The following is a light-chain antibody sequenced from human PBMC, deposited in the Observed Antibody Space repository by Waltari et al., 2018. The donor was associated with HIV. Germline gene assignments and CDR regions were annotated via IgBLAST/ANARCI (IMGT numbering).Light chain of an antibody. V-gene: IGLV1-36*01. Sequence: QSVLTQPPSLSEAPRQRVTISCSGSHSNIGNNAVNWYQQLPGKAPKLLIYYNDLLPSVVSDRFSGSRSGTSASLAISGLQSEDEAHYYCASWDDRLNGWVFGGGTQLTVL. CDR1: HSNIGNNA. CDR3: ASWDDRLNGWV. CDR2: YND. J-gene: IGLJ3*02.